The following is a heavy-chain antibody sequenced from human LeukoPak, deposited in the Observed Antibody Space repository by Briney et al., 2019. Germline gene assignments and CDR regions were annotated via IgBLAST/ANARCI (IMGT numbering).Heavy chain of an antibody. CDR1: GYTFTSYG. CDR2: ISAYNGNT. D-gene: IGHD2-15*01. J-gene: IGHJ4*02. V-gene: IGHV1-18*01. CDR3: ARGTLPEGYCSGGSCYSPHDY. Sequence: ASVTVSCKASGYTFTSYGISWVRQAPGQGLEWMGWISAYNGNTNYAQKLQGRVTMTTDTSTSTAHMELRSLRSDDTAVYYCARGTLPEGYCSGGSCYSPHDYWGQGTLVTVSS.